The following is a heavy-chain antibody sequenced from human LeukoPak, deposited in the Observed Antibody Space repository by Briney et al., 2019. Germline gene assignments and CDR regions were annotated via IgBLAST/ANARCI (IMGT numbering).Heavy chain of an antibody. CDR1: GFSFNNYA. V-gene: IGHV3-23*01. CDR3: AKGAYDYIEIAYFDY. J-gene: IGHJ4*02. D-gene: IGHD5-12*01. Sequence: PGGSLRLSCVASGFSFNNYAMNWVRQAPGNGLEWVSLIIGSSGSTFYADSVKGRFTISRDKSKNTLYLQMNSLRAEDTAVYYCAKGAYDYIEIAYFDYWGQGSLVTVSS. CDR2: IIGSSGST.